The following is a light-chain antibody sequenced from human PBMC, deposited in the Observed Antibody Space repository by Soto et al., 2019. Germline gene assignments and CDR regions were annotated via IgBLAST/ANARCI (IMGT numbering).Light chain of an antibody. CDR3: QSRDSSLSSSWV. CDR1: SSNIGADFD. J-gene: IGLJ3*02. V-gene: IGLV1-40*01. Sequence: QSVLTQPPSVSGAPGQTVTISCTGSSSNIGADFDVHWYQHPPGTAPKLLISRNDNRPSGVPDRFSGSKSGTSASLAITGLQVEDEGDYYCQSRDSSLSSSWVFGGGTKLTVL. CDR2: RND.